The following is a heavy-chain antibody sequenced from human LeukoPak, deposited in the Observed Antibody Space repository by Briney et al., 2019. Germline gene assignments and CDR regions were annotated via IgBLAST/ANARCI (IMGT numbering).Heavy chain of an antibody. V-gene: IGHV4-59*01. J-gene: IGHJ5*02. D-gene: IGHD2-21*02. CDR1: GGSISSYY. CDR3: ARAYCGGDCYFWWFDP. CDR2: IYYSGST. Sequence: SETLSLTCTVSGGSISSYYWSWIRQPPGKGLEWIGYIYYSGSTNYNPSLKSRVTISVDTSKNQFSLKLSSVTAADTAVYYCARAYCGGDCYFWWFDPWGQGTLVTVSS.